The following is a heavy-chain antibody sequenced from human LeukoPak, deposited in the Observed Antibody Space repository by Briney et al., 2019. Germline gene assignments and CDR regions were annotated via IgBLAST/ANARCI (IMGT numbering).Heavy chain of an antibody. J-gene: IGHJ6*02. D-gene: IGHD6-19*01. CDR2: MYYSGST. CDR3: ARVEVFMGIAVAPPGYYYGMDV. CDR1: GGSISSSSYY. Sequence: SETLSLTCTVSGGSISSSSYYWGWIRQPPGKGLEWIGSMYYSGSTYYNPSLKSRVTISVDTSKNQFSLKLRSVTAADTAVYYCARVEVFMGIAVAPPGYYYGMDVWGQGTTVTVSS. V-gene: IGHV4-39*07.